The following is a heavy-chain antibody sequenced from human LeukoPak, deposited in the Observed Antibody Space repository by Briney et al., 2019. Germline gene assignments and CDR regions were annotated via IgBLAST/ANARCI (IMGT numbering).Heavy chain of an antibody. V-gene: IGHV1-46*01. J-gene: IGHJ3*02. Sequence: ASVKVSCKASGYTFTRHYMNWVRQAPGQGLEWMGKTNPSSGGTGYAQKFQGRVTMTRDTSTSTVYMELTSLRSEDTAVYYCARDGLYCTNGVCSSDIWGQGTLVTVSS. CDR1: GYTFTRHY. CDR3: ARDGLYCTNGVCSSDI. D-gene: IGHD2-8*01. CDR2: TNPSSGGT.